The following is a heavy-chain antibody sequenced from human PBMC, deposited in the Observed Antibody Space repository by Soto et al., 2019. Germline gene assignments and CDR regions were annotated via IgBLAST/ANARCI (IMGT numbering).Heavy chain of an antibody. CDR1: GGSISSSSYY. V-gene: IGHV4-39*01. CDR2: IYYSGST. Sequence: QLQLQESGPGLVKPSETLSLTCTVSGGSISSSSYYWGWIRQPPGKGLEWIGSIYYSGSTYYNPSLKSRVTISVDTSKNQFSLKLSSVTAADTAVYYCARRGRIVVGDDDYWGQGTLVTVSS. D-gene: IGHD3-22*01. J-gene: IGHJ4*02. CDR3: ARRGRIVVGDDDY.